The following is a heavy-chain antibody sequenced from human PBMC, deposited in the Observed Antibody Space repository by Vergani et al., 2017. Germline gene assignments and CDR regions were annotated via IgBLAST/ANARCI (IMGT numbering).Heavy chain of an antibody. Sequence: EVQLVESGGGLVQPGGSLRLSCAASGFTFSSYWMSWVRQAPGKGLEWVANIKQDGSEKYYVDSVKGRFTISRDNAKNSLYLQMNSLRAEDTAVYYCARAYYYDSSGYNRGYWYFDLWGRGTLVTVSS. V-gene: IGHV3-7*01. CDR3: ARAYYYDSSGYNRGYWYFDL. D-gene: IGHD3-22*01. CDR2: IKQDGSEK. J-gene: IGHJ2*01. CDR1: GFTFSSYW.